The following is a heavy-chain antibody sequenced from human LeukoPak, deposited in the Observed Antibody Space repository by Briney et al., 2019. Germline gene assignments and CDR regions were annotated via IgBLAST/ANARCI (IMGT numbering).Heavy chain of an antibody. CDR2: ISAYNGNT. D-gene: IGHD3-16*02. Sequence: ASVKVSCKASGYTFTSYGISWVRQAPGQGLEWMGLISAYNGNTNYAQKLQGRVTMTTDTSTSTAYMELRSLRSDDTAVYYCARGPGVTFGGVIVNSGDYWGQGTLVTVSS. V-gene: IGHV1-18*01. CDR1: GYTFTSYG. CDR3: ARGPGVTFGGVIVNSGDY. J-gene: IGHJ4*02.